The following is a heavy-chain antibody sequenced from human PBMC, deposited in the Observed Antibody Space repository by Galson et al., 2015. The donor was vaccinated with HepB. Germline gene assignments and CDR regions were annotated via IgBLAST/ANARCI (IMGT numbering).Heavy chain of an antibody. CDR2: ISYDGSNK. CDR3: ARGDSSSSWFFDY. Sequence: SLRLSCAASGFTFSSYAMHWVRQAPGKGLEWVAVISYDGSNKYYADSVKGRFTISRDNSKNTLYLQMNSLRAEDTAVYYCARGDSSSSWFFDYWGQGTLVTVSS. D-gene: IGHD6-13*01. CDR1: GFTFSSYA. J-gene: IGHJ4*02. V-gene: IGHV3-30*04.